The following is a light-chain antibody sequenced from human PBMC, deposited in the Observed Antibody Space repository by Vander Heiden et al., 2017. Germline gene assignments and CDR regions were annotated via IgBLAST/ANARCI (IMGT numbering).Light chain of an antibody. CDR1: ISNIGNNF. CDR3: AVWDGSLNGGV. Sequence: QSVLTQPPSVSAAPGQNVTIYCSGSISNIGNNFVSWYQKFPGAAPKLLIYDNNERESGIPARFSASKSGTSATLGITGLQTGDEADYYCAVWDGSLNGGVFGGGTKLTVL. CDR2: DNN. J-gene: IGLJ3*02. V-gene: IGLV1-51*01.